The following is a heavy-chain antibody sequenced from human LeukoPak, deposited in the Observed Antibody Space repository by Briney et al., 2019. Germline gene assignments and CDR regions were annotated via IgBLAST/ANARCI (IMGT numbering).Heavy chain of an antibody. D-gene: IGHD6-13*01. Sequence: SETLSLTCAVYGGSFSGYYWSWIRQPPGKGLEWIGEINHSGSTNYNPSLKSRVTKSVDTSKNQFSLKLSSVTAADTAVYYCARGPYSSSWDWGQGTLVTVSS. CDR3: ARGPYSSSWD. CDR2: INHSGST. V-gene: IGHV4-34*01. CDR1: GGSFSGYY. J-gene: IGHJ4*02.